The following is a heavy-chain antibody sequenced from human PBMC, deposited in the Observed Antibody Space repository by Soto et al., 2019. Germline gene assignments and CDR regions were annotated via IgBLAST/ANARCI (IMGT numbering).Heavy chain of an antibody. J-gene: IGHJ5*02. D-gene: IGHD3-10*01. Sequence: QITLKESGPTLVKPTQTLTLTCTFSGFSLSTSGVGVGWIRQPPGKALEWLALIYWDDDKRYSPTLKSRLTXTXTXXKTQVVLTPANLAPVSSATSYSSHSPLVRADRLHPWRQGTLVTVSS. V-gene: IGHV2-5*02. CDR1: GFSLSTSGVG. CDR2: IYWDDDK. CDR3: SHSPLVRADRLHP.